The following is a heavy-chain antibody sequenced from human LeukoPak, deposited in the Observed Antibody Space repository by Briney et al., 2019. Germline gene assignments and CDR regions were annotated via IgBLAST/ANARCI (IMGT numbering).Heavy chain of an antibody. Sequence: EDSVKVSCKASGYTFTSYGISWVRQAPGQGLEWMGWISAYNGNTNYAQKLQGRVTMTTDTSTSTAYMELRSLRSDDTAVYYCARDPPGGYYDSSGLGYYWGQGTLVTVSS. V-gene: IGHV1-18*01. CDR2: ISAYNGNT. CDR3: ARDPPGGYYDSSGLGYY. J-gene: IGHJ4*02. CDR1: GYTFTSYG. D-gene: IGHD3-22*01.